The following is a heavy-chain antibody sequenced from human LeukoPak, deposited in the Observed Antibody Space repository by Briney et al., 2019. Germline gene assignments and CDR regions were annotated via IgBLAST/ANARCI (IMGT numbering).Heavy chain of an antibody. V-gene: IGHV1-8*01. Sequence: ASVTVSCKASGYTFTRYDINWVRQATGQGLEWMGWMNPNSGNVGYAQKFQGRVSMTKNTTISTAYMELSSLRCEDTAVYYCARASSAGPRWVDPWGQGTLVTDSS. CDR1: GYTFTRYD. CDR2: MNPNSGNV. D-gene: IGHD6-25*01. CDR3: ARASSAGPRWVDP. J-gene: IGHJ5*02.